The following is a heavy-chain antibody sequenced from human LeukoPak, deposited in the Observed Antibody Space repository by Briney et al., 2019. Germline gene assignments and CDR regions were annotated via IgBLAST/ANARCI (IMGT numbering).Heavy chain of an antibody. Sequence: KFQGRVTITRDTSASTAYMELSSLRSEDTAVNYCARDSGYDCFDPWGQGTLVTVSS. J-gene: IGHJ5*02. D-gene: IGHD5-12*01. V-gene: IGHV1-3*01. CDR3: ARDSGYDCFDP.